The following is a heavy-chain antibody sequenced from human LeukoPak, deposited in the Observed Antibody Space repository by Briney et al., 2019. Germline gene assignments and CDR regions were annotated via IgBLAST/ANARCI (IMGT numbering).Heavy chain of an antibody. CDR2: IWYDGSNK. CDR1: GFTFSSYG. CDR3: AKIAGTRGDAFDI. D-gene: IGHD6-13*01. Sequence: GGSLRLSCTASGFTFSSYGMHWVRQAPGKGLEWVAVIWYDGSNKYYADSVKGRFTISRDNSKNTLYLQMNSLRAEDTAVYYCAKIAGTRGDAFDIWGQGTMVTVSS. J-gene: IGHJ3*02. V-gene: IGHV3-33*06.